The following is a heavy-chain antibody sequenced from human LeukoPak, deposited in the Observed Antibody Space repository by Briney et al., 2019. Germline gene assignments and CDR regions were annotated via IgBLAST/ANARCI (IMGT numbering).Heavy chain of an antibody. V-gene: IGHV3-23*01. CDR2: IGISGFNT. Sequence: GGSLRLSCAASGSTFSSYCMSWVRQAPGKGLEWVSGIGISGFNTYYSDSVKGRFTISRDNSKNTLYLQMNSLRAEDTALYYCAKDHGPGTYYNLLDFWGQGTLVTVSS. D-gene: IGHD3-10*01. CDR3: AKDHGPGTYYNLLDF. J-gene: IGHJ4*02. CDR1: GSTFSSYC.